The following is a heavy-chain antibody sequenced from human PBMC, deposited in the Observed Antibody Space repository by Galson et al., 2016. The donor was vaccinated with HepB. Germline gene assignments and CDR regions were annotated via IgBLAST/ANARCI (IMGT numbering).Heavy chain of an antibody. D-gene: IGHD3-3*01. CDR1: GFSVSTSY. CDR3: ARSGDLSSGYSAYGMDV. Sequence: SLRLSCAATGFSVSTSYMTWVRQAPGGGLEWVSALYNTGTKYYADSVKGRFTISRQNSKNTLYLQMTSLRGEDTAVYYCARSGDLSSGYSAYGMDVWGQGTTVTVSS. V-gene: IGHV3-66*01. CDR2: LYNTGTK. J-gene: IGHJ6*02.